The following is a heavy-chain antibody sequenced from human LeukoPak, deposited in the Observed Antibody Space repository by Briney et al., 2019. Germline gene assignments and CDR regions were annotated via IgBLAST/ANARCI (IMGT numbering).Heavy chain of an antibody. Sequence: PSETLSLTCTVSGGSINTYYWNWIRQPPGKGLEWIGNIYYSGSTDFNSSLKSRVTISVDTSKNQISLKLSFVTAADTAVYYCARDLGYCSSTSCRYFDYWGQGTLVTVSS. CDR2: IYYSGST. D-gene: IGHD2-2*01. J-gene: IGHJ4*02. V-gene: IGHV4-59*12. CDR1: GGSINTYY. CDR3: ARDLGYCSSTSCRYFDY.